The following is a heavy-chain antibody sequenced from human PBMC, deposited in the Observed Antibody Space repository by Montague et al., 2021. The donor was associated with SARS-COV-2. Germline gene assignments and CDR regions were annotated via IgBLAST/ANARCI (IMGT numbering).Heavy chain of an antibody. J-gene: IGHJ6*02. CDR3: ARNAYNHYGLDV. CDR1: GGSLSTYY. V-gene: IGHV4-59*08. CDR2: IDDSGTT. Sequence: SETLSLTCSVSGGSLSTYYWSWIRQPPGKGLEWIGYIDDSGTTRXNPSLRSRATISLDLSKNQFSLDLNSVTAADTAVYYCARNAYNHYGLDVWGQGTTVIVSS.